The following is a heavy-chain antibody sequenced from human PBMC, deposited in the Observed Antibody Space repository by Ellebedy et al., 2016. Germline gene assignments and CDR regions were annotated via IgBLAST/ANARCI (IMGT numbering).Heavy chain of an antibody. Sequence: GGSLRLXXAASGFTFSSYGMHWVRQAPGKGLEWVSYINSGSRATFYADSVEGRFTISRDDAKNSLDLQMNSLRGEDTAVYYCARGGVVPAAIGRYFDYWGQGTLVTVSS. D-gene: IGHD2-2*01. J-gene: IGHJ4*02. V-gene: IGHV3-48*04. CDR2: INSGSRAT. CDR3: ARGGVVPAAIGRYFDY. CDR1: GFTFSSYG.